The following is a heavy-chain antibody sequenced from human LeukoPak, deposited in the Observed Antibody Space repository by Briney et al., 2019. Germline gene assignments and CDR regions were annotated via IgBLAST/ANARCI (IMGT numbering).Heavy chain of an antibody. CDR2: MNPNSGNT. CDR3: AIEYYYDTSDYWGAAFDI. V-gene: IGHV1-8*01. Sequence: ASVKVSCKASGYTFTTYVISWVRQATGPGLEWMGWMNPNSGNTGYAPKFQGRVTMTRNTSIFTAYMELSSLRSEDTAVYYCAIEYYYDTSDYWGAAFDIWGQGTMVTVSS. D-gene: IGHD3-22*01. CDR1: GYTFTTYV. J-gene: IGHJ3*02.